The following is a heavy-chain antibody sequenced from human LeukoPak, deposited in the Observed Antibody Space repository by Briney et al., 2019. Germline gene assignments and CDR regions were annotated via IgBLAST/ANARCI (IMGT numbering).Heavy chain of an antibody. Sequence: SETLSLTCAVYGGSCDDYYCSWLRQPPGKGLEWIGEIHPSGIFYYNSSLLSRDTISIDTSKSQFSLRLTSVTAADTAFYYCARGRDRSKAGDHWGQGSLVTVSS. CDR3: ARGRDRSKAGDH. CDR2: IHPSGIF. J-gene: IGHJ4*02. D-gene: IGHD5-24*01. V-gene: IGHV4-34*01. CDR1: GGSCDDYY.